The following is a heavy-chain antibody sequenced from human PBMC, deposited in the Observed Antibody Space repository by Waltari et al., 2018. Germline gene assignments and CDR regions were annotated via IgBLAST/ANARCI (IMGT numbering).Heavy chain of an antibody. Sequence: EVQLVESGRGLVEPGGSLRLSCVASGFSFSNYWMSWVRQAPGKGLEWVADIKQDGNKKYYVGSVKGRFTISRDNAKNSVYLQMNSLRPEDTAVYYCARDWEGERPNFDYWGQGTLVTVSS. CDR1: GFSFSNYW. V-gene: IGHV3-7*04. CDR2: IKQDGNKK. J-gene: IGHJ4*02. D-gene: IGHD1-26*01. CDR3: ARDWEGERPNFDY.